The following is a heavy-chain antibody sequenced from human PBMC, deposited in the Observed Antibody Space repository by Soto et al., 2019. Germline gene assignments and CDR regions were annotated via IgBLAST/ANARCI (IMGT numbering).Heavy chain of an antibody. V-gene: IGHV1-46*01. J-gene: IGHJ1*01. Sequence: SVXVSFRSALYNFTADFSHFWRRAPGQGLEWMGMIHPSGDTGYCQKFRGRVTITIDTSTTTAYMELRNLTSEDTAIYFYVRGYCTTPNCQGDLQNWGQGTLVTVSS. CDR2: IHPSGDT. CDR3: VRGYCTTPNCQGDLQN. D-gene: IGHD2-8*01. CDR1: LYNFTADF.